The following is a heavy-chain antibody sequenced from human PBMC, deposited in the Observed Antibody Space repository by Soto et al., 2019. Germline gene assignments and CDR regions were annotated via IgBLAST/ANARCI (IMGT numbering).Heavy chain of an antibody. V-gene: IGHV1-18*04. J-gene: IGHJ6*02. CDR2: ISAYNGNT. Sequence: ASVKVSCKASGYTFTSYGISWVRQAPGQGLEWMGWISAYNGNTNYAQKLQGRVTMTTDTSTSTAYMELRSLRSDDTAVYYCARAAGTGIWYYGMDVWGQGTTVTVSS. CDR3: ARAAGTGIWYYGMDV. CDR1: GYTFTSYG. D-gene: IGHD6-13*01.